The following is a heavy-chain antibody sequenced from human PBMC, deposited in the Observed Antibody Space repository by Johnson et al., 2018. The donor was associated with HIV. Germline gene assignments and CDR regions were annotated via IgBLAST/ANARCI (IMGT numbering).Heavy chain of an antibody. CDR1: GFTFSNFG. CDR2: ISYDGSNK. Sequence: QVQLVESGGGVVQPGRSLRLSCATSGFTFSNFGMHWVRQAPGKGLEWVAVISYDGSNKYYADSVKGRLTISRDNSKNTLYLQMNSLRAEDTAVYYCAKDGDVYGYSSSNDIWC. V-gene: IGHV3-30*18. J-gene: IGHJ3*02. D-gene: IGHD6-13*01. CDR3: AKDGDVYGYSSSNDI.